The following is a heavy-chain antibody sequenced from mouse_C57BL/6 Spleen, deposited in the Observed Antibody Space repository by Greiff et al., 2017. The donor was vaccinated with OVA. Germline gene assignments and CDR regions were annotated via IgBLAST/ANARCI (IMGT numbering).Heavy chain of an antibody. CDR2: IDPSDSYT. D-gene: IGHD1-1*01. Sequence: QVQLQQPGAELVMPGASVKLSCKASGYTFTSYWMHWVKQRPGQGLEWIGEIDPSDSYTNYNQKFKGKSTLTVDKSSSTAYMQLSSLTSEDSAVYYCARGGYYGPGDYWGQGTTVTVSS. J-gene: IGHJ2*01. CDR3: ARGGYYGPGDY. CDR1: GYTFTSYW. V-gene: IGHV1-69*01.